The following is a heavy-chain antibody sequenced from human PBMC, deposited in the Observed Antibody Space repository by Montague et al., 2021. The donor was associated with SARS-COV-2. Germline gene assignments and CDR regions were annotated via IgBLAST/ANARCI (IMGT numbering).Heavy chain of an antibody. J-gene: IGHJ4*02. Sequence: SLRLSCAASGFTFSSYWMHWVRQAPGKGLVWVSRINSDGSSTSYADSVKGRFTVSRDNAKNTLYLQMNSLRAEDTAVYYCDREGIVATTMFDFWGQGTLVTVAS. CDR3: DREGIVATTMFDF. V-gene: IGHV3-74*01. CDR2: INSDGSST. D-gene: IGHD5-12*01. CDR1: GFTFSSYW.